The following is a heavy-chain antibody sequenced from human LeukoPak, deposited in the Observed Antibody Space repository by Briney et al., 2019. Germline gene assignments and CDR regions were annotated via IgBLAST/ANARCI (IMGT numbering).Heavy chain of an antibody. D-gene: IGHD1-26*01. Sequence: ASVKVSCKASGYTFTGYYMHWVRQAPGQGLEWMGWINPNSGGTNYAQKFQGRVTMTRDTSISTAYMELSRLRSDDTAVYYCARDNSVGGIAWWFDPWGQGTLVTVSS. J-gene: IGHJ5*02. CDR2: INPNSGGT. V-gene: IGHV1-2*02. CDR3: ARDNSVGGIAWWFDP. CDR1: GYTFTGYY.